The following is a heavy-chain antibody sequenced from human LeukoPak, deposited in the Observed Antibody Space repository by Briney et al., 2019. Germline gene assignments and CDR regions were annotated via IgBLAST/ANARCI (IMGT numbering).Heavy chain of an antibody. J-gene: IGHJ3*02. CDR1: GYTFTSYD. CDR3: ARDSTALGAFDI. D-gene: IGHD4-17*01. CDR2: MNPNSGNT. V-gene: IGHV1-8*01. Sequence: GASVKVSCKASGYTFTSYDINWVRQATGQGLEWMGRMNPNSGNTGYAQKFQGRVTMTRNTSISTAYMELSSLRSEDTAVYYCARDSTALGAFDIWGQGTMVTVSS.